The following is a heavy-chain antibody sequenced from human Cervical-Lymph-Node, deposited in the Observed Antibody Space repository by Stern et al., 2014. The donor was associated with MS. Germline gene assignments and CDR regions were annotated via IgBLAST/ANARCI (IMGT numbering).Heavy chain of an antibody. D-gene: IGHD2/OR15-2a*01. Sequence: QLVQSGGGVVQPGRSLRLSCAASGFTLSSYALHWVSQAPGKGLAWVAVISYDGSDKYYANSVKGRFTISRANSKNTLDLQRNSLRPEDTAVYYWARVWTTFSVHYYYGMDVWGQGTTVTVSS. CDR2: ISYDGSDK. J-gene: IGHJ6*02. V-gene: IGHV3-30*01. CDR1: GFTLSSYA. CDR3: ARVWTTFSVHYYYGMDV.